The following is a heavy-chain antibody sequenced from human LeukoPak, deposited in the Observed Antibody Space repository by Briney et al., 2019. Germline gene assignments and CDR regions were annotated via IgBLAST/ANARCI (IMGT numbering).Heavy chain of an antibody. D-gene: IGHD3-22*01. V-gene: IGHV3-15*01. CDR3: AKLSGDSSGYYYGGYFDY. Sequence: GGSLRLTCAASGFTFTNAWLTWVRQAPGKGLEWLGRTKSKTDGGTTDYPAPVKGRFTIARDDSKNTLYLQMNSLRAEDTAVYYCAKLSGDSSGYYYGGYFDYWGQGTLVTVSS. CDR2: TKSKTDGGTT. J-gene: IGHJ4*02. CDR1: GFTFTNAW.